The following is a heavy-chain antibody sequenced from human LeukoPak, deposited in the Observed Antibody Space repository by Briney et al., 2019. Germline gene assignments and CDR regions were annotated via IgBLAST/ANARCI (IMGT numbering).Heavy chain of an antibody. CDR2: LSTRGNT. Sequence: SQTLSLTCSVSGASVSSGNYFWTWIRQPTGKGLEWIGRLSTRGNTNYNPSLESRVTISGDTSKNQFSLQLRSVTAADMAVYYCTRALCINGVCEWFDPWGQGTLVTVSS. J-gene: IGHJ5*02. V-gene: IGHV4-61*02. CDR1: GASVSSGNYF. D-gene: IGHD2-8*01. CDR3: TRALCINGVCEWFDP.